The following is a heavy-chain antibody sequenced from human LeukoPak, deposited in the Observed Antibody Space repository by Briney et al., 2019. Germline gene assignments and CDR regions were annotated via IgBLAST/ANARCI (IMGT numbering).Heavy chain of an antibody. V-gene: IGHV4-39*07. CDR2: IYYSGST. J-gene: IGHJ3*02. CDR3: ARSLYSKGAFDI. D-gene: IGHD2-21*01. Sequence: PSETLSLTCTVSGGSISSGGYYWSWVRQPPGRGLEWIGSIYYSGSTYYNPSLKSRITISVDTSKNQLSLKLSSVTAADTAVYYCARSLYSKGAFDIWGQGTMVTVSS. CDR1: GGSISSGGYY.